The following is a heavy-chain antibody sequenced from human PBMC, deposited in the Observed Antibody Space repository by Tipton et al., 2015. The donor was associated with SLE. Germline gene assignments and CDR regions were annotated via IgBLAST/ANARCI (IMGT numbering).Heavy chain of an antibody. Sequence: TLSLTCTVSGGSISSHYWSWIRQPAGKGLEWIGRIYTSGSTNYNPSLKSRGTMSVDTSKNQFSLKLSSVTAADTAVYYCARAKRIWFGESPNYFDYWGQGTLVTVSS. D-gene: IGHD3-10*01. V-gene: IGHV4-4*07. CDR2: IYTSGST. J-gene: IGHJ4*02. CDR3: ARAKRIWFGESPNYFDY. CDR1: GGSISSHY.